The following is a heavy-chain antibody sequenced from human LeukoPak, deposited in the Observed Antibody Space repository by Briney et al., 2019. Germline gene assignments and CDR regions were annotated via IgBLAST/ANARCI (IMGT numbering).Heavy chain of an antibody. CDR2: THYRGST. J-gene: IGHJ4*02. D-gene: IGHD3-16*01. V-gene: IGHV4-39*01. CDR1: GGSISGSSYY. Sequence: SETLSLTCTVSGGSISGSSYYWGWIRQPPGKGLEWIGSTHYRGSTYYSPSLKSRVTITVDTSKNQFSLKLSSVTAADTAVYYCVPYTGGQTGYFDYWGQGTLVTVSS. CDR3: VPYTGGQTGYFDY.